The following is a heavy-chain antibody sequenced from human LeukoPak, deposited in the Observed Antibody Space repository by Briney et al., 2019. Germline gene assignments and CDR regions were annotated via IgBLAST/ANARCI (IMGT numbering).Heavy chain of an antibody. V-gene: IGHV1-46*01. CDR2: IYPRDGSA. Sequence: ASVKVSCKASGYTFTNNYLHWVRQAPGQGLEWMGMIYPRDGSASYAQNFQGRVTVTRDTSTTTVHMELRGLRSEDTAVYYCARDQEGFDYWGQGTVVTVSS. CDR1: GYTFTNNY. CDR3: ARDQEGFDY. J-gene: IGHJ4*02.